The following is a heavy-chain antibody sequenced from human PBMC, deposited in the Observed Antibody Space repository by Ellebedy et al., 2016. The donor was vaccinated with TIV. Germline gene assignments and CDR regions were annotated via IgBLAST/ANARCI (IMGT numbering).Heavy chain of an antibody. J-gene: IGHJ4*02. CDR2: IRSIHYGGTA. Sequence: PGGSLRLSCAASGFTVSTNYMSWVRQAPGKGLEWVAFIRSIHYGGTAEYAASVKGRFTVSRDDSKSIAYLQMNSLKTEDTAVYYCARERVMDYWGQGTQVTVSS. CDR3: ARERVMDY. V-gene: IGHV3-49*04. D-gene: IGHD3-16*01. CDR1: GFTVSTNY.